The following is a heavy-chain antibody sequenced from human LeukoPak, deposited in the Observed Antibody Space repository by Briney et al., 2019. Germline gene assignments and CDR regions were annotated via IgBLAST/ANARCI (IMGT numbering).Heavy chain of an antibody. CDR2: IIPIFGTA. Sequence: GSSVKVSCKASGGTFGSYAISWVRQAPGQGLEWMGGIIPIFGTANYAQKFQGRVTITTDESTSTAYMELSSLRSEDTAVYYCARGLGYSSGWIYYYYYMDVWGKGTTVTVSS. V-gene: IGHV1-69*05. J-gene: IGHJ6*03. CDR3: ARGLGYSSGWIYYYYYMDV. D-gene: IGHD6-19*01. CDR1: GGTFGSYA.